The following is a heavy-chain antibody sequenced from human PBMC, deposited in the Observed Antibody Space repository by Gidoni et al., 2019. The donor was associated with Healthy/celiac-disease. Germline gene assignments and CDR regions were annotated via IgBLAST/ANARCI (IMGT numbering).Heavy chain of an antibody. CDR1: GLTFSSFA. CDR2: ISGGGGST. Sequence: EVQLLESGGGLVQPGGSLRLSCAASGLTFSSFAMSWVRQAPGKGLEWVSSISGGGGSTYYADSAKGRFTISRDNSKNTLYLQMNSLRAEDTAVYYCAKGPYSSGWYSDYWGQGTLVTVSS. J-gene: IGHJ4*02. V-gene: IGHV3-23*01. CDR3: AKGPYSSGWYSDY. D-gene: IGHD6-19*01.